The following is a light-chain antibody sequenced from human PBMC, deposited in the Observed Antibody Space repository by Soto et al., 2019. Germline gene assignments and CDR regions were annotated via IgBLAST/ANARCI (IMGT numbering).Light chain of an antibody. J-gene: IGKJ4*01. V-gene: IGKV1-33*01. CDR1: QGITDY. CDR3: QQNYSLPLT. Sequence: DIQMTQSPSSLSASVGDRVTITCQASQGITDYLTWYQQKSGKAPKLLIYGASNLETGIPSRFSGSGSGTEFTFTISRRQPEDCATDYGQQNYSLPLTGGGGPKVEIK. CDR2: GAS.